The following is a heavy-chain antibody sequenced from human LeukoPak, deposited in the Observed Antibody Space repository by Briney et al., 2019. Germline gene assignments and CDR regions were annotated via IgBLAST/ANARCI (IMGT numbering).Heavy chain of an antibody. V-gene: IGHV1-2*02. J-gene: IGHJ5*02. Sequence: ASLKASCKASGYTFTGYYMHWGRQAPGQGLEWMGWINPNSGATNYVQTFQGRVTMTRDTSVSTAYMELSRLTSDDTAVYYCARDLVGSTNWFDPWGQGTLVTVSS. CDR1: GYTFTGYY. D-gene: IGHD2-8*02. CDR3: ARDLVGSTNWFDP. CDR2: INPNSGAT.